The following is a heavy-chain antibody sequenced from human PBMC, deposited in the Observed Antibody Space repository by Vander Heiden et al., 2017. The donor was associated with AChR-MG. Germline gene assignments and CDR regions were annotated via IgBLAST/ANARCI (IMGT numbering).Heavy chain of an antibody. Sequence: EVQLVESGGGLVKPGGSLSLPCAASGFTSIGYSMNWVRQAPGKGLEWVSSISSSSSYIYYADSVKGRFTISRDNAKNSLYLQMNSLRAEDTAVYYCARELYIAVAGITFDYWGQGTLVTVSS. V-gene: IGHV3-21*01. CDR1: GFTSIGYS. J-gene: IGHJ4*02. D-gene: IGHD6-19*01. CDR2: ISSSSSYI. CDR3: ARELYIAVAGITFDY.